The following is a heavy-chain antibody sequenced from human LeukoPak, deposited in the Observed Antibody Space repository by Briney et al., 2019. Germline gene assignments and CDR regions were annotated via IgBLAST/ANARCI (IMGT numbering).Heavy chain of an antibody. Sequence: ASVKVSCKASGYTFTSYYIHWGRQAPGQGLEWMGSINPNSGGANYAQKFRGRVPMTRDTSISTAYMELRTLTSDDTAVYYCARGVGSGSYHFDYWGQGALVTVSS. V-gene: IGHV1-2*02. CDR3: ARGVGSGSYHFDY. CDR1: GYTFTSYY. D-gene: IGHD1-26*01. CDR2: INPNSGGA. J-gene: IGHJ4*02.